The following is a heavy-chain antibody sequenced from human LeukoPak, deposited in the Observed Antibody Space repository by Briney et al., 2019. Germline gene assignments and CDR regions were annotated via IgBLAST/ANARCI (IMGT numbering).Heavy chain of an antibody. CDR1: AFTFSSYA. CDR2: ISGSGGST. J-gene: IGHJ4*02. V-gene: IGHV3-23*01. Sequence: GGSLRLSCAASAFTFSSYAMSWVRQAPGKGLEWVSAISGSGGSTYYADSVKGRFTISRDNSKNTLYLQMNSLRAEDTAVYYCAKYSSSWPIFDYWGQGTLVTVSS. CDR3: AKYSSSWPIFDY. D-gene: IGHD6-13*01.